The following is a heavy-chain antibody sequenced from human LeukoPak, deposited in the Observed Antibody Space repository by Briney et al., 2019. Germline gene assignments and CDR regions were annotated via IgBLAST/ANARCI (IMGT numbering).Heavy chain of an antibody. CDR1: GLTFTAYA. Sequence: GGSLRLSCAASGLTFTAYAMSWFRQTPGKGLEWAANIHDDGRVTNYVDSVKGRFTISRDDARNSVYLQLNSLRAEDTALYYCARGRGWVDHWGQGTLVTDSS. J-gene: IGHJ4*02. V-gene: IGHV3-7*01. D-gene: IGHD3-16*01. CDR2: IHDDGRVT. CDR3: ARGRGWVDH.